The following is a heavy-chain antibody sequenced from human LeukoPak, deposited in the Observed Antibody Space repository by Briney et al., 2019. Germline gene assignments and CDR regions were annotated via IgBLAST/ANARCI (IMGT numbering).Heavy chain of an antibody. Sequence: ASVKVSCKTSGYTFSSYLMHWVRQAPGQGLEWMGIINPSGGSTSYAQKFQGRVTMTRDTSTSTVYMELSSLRSEDTAVYYCARDLGLRGVTNWFDSWGQGALVTVSS. CDR3: ARDLGLRGVTNWFDS. D-gene: IGHD3-10*01. CDR2: INPSGGST. V-gene: IGHV1-46*01. J-gene: IGHJ5*01. CDR1: GYTFSSYL.